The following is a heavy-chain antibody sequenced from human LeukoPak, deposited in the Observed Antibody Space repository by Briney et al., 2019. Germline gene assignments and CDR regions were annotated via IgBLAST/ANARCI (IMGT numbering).Heavy chain of an antibody. CDR2: IYYSGST. J-gene: IGHJ4*02. Sequence: SETLSLTCTVSGGSISSGGYSWSWIRQHPGKGLEWIGYIYYSGSTYYNPSLKSRVTISVDTSKNQFSLKLSSVTAADTAVYYCARGLAFLDYWGQETLVTVSS. V-gene: IGHV4-31*03. CDR3: ARGLAFLDY. D-gene: IGHD3-16*01. CDR1: GGSISSGGYS.